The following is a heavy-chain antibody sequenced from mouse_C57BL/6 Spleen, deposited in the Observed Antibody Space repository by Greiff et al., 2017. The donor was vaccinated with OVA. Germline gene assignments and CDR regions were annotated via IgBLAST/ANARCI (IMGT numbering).Heavy chain of an antibody. CDR1: GYTFTGYW. CDR2: ILPGSGST. V-gene: IGHV1-9*01. Sequence: QVQLKQSGAELMKPGASAKLSCKATGYTFTGYWIEWVKQRPGHGLEWIGEILPGSGSTNYNEKFKGKATFTADTSSNTAYMQLSSLTTEDFAIYYCGIYGNYGRNAMDYWGQGTSVTVSS. CDR3: GIYGNYGRNAMDY. J-gene: IGHJ4*01. D-gene: IGHD2-1*01.